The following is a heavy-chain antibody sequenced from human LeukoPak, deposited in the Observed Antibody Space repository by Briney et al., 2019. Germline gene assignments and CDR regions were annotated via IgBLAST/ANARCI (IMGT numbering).Heavy chain of an antibody. Sequence: GGSLRLSCAASGFTFSSYWMHWVRHAPGKGLVWVSRINSDGSSTSYADSVKGRFTISRDNAKNTLYLQMNSLRAEDTAVYYCARESEGSYFDAFDIWGQGTMVTVSS. J-gene: IGHJ3*02. V-gene: IGHV3-74*01. CDR3: ARESEGSYFDAFDI. CDR2: INSDGSST. D-gene: IGHD1-26*01. CDR1: GFTFSSYW.